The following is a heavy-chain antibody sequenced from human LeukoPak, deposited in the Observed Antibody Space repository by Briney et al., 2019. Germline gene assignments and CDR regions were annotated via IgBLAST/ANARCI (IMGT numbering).Heavy chain of an antibody. CDR3: ARERPRYHDSSGLDY. CDR1: GFTFSSYE. D-gene: IGHD3-22*01. J-gene: IGHJ4*02. CDR2: ISSSGSTI. V-gene: IGHV3-48*03. Sequence: GGSLRLSCAASGFTFSSYEMNWVRQAPGKGLEWVSYISSSGSTIYYADSVKGRFTISRDNAKNSLYLQMNSLRAEDTAVYYCARERPRYHDSSGLDYWGQGTLVTVSS.